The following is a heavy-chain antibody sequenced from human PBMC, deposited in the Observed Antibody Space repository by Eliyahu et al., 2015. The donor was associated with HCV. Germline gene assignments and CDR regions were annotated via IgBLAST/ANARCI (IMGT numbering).Heavy chain of an antibody. J-gene: IGHJ4*02. CDR2: IYYSGLT. CDR3: ARVGYGDYNTGGQARTHYFDS. D-gene: IGHD4-17*01. Sequence: QVQLQESGPGQVKPSQTLSLTCRVSGGPIXRGGYYXXWXRHQPGXGLGWXGFIYYSGLTYYNPSLRSRLSISIDTSRTQFSLTLSSVTAADTAIYYCARVGYGDYNTGGQARTHYFDSWGQGTLVTVSS. CDR1: GGPIXRGGYY. V-gene: IGHV4-31*03.